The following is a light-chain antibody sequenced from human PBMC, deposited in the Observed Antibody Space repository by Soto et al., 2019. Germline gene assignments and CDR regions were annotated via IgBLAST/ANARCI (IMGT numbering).Light chain of an antibody. CDR3: QQYGSSPLT. CDR2: GAS. Sequence: EIVRTQSPATLSVSPGERATLSCRASQSVSSNLAWYHQKPGQAPRLLIYGASSRATGIPDRFSGSGSGTDFTLTISRLEPEDFAVYYCQQYGSSPLTFGGGTKVDI. V-gene: IGKV3-20*01. CDR1: QSVSSN. J-gene: IGKJ4*01.